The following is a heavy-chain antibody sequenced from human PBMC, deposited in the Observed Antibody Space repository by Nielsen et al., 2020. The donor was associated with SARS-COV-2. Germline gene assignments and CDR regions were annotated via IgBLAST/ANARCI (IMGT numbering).Heavy chain of an antibody. CDR2: IKQDGSEK. Sequence: GESLKISCAASGFTFSSYWMSWVRQAPGKGLEWVANIKQDGSEKYYVDSVKGRFTISRDNAKNSLYLQMNSLRAEDTAVYYCARDSTSLLFYYYYGMDVWGQGTTVTVSS. CDR3: ARDSTSLLFYYYYGMDV. V-gene: IGHV3-7*03. CDR1: GFTFSSYW. J-gene: IGHJ6*02. D-gene: IGHD3-10*01.